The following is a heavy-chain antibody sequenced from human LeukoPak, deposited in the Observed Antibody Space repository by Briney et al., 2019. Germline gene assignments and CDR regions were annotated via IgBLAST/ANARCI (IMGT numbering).Heavy chain of an antibody. V-gene: IGHV3-23*01. CDR1: GFTFTTYA. CDR2: IRGSGGTT. J-gene: IGHJ4*02. Sequence: GGSLRLSCAASGFTFTTYAMSWVRQAPGKGLEWVSAIRGSGGTTYYADSVKGRFTISRDNSKNTLYVQMNSLRAEDTAVYYCAKEITFGGVIDYWGQGTLVTVSS. CDR3: AKEITFGGVIDY. D-gene: IGHD3-16*02.